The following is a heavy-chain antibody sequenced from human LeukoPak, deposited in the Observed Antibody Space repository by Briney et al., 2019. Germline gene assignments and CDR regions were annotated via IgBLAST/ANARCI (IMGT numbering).Heavy chain of an antibody. V-gene: IGHV3-23*01. J-gene: IGHJ4*02. CDR1: GFTFSSYA. CDR2: ISGSGGST. D-gene: IGHD6-13*01. CDR3: AKDHSSSWYVIGY. Sequence: GGSLRLSCAASGFTFSSYAMSWVRQAPGKGLEWVSAISGSGGSTYYADSVKGRFTISRDNSKNTLYLQMTSLRAEDTAVYYCAKDHSSSWYVIGYWGQGTLVTVSS.